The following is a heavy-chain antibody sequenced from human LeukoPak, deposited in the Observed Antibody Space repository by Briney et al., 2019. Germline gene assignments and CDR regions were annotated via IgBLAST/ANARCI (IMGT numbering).Heavy chain of an antibody. CDR1: GYTFTSYG. Sequence: ASVKVSCKASGYTFTSYGISWVRQAPGQGLEWMGWISAYNGNTNYAQKLQGRVTMTTDTSTSTAYMELRSLRSDDTAVYYCARDRPTMVRGVNPDYWGQGTLSPSPQ. V-gene: IGHV1-18*01. CDR2: ISAYNGNT. J-gene: IGHJ4*02. D-gene: IGHD3-10*01. CDR3: ARDRPTMVRGVNPDY.